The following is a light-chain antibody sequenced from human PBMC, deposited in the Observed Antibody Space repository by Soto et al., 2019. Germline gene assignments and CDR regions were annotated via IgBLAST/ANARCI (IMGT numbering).Light chain of an antibody. CDR3: QQLKTYPLT. CDR2: AAS. CDR1: QDISSH. Sequence: DIQLTQSPSFLSASVGDRVTITCRASQDISSHLAWYQQKPGKAPKLLIYAASTLQSGVPSGFGGSGSGTEFTLTITNLQPEDFATYYCQQLKTYPLTFGGGTKVEIK. V-gene: IGKV1-9*01. J-gene: IGKJ4*01.